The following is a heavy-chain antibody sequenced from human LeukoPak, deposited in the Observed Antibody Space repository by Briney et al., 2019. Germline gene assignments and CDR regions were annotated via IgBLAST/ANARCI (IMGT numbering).Heavy chain of an antibody. J-gene: IGHJ4*02. CDR3: ASSGSYRFDY. V-gene: IGHV3-48*02. CDR2: ITASGTAM. D-gene: IGHD1-26*01. CDR1: GFTFSSYS. Sequence: GGSLRLSCAASGFTFSSYSMNWVRQAPGKGLEWVSHITASGTAMLYADSVKGRFTISRDNAKNSLYLQMNSLRDEDTAVYYCASSGSYRFDYWGQGTLVTVSS.